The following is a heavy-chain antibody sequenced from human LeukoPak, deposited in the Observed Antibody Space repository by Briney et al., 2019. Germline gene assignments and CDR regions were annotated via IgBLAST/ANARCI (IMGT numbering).Heavy chain of an antibody. CDR3: ASSPRYYYMDV. CDR2: ISAYNGNT. V-gene: IGHV1-18*01. Sequence: ASVKVSCKASRYTFTSYGISWVRQAPGQGLEWMGRISAYNGNTNYAQKLQGRVTMTTDTSTSTAYMELRSLRSDDTAVYYCASSPRYYYMDVWGKGTTVTVSS. J-gene: IGHJ6*03. CDR1: RYTFTSYG.